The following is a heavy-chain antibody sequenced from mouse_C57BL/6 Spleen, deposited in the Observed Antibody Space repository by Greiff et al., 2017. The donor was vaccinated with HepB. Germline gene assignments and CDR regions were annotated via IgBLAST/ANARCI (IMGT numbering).Heavy chain of an antibody. CDR3: SRTGLGRPFDD. CDR2: IDPSDSYT. D-gene: IGHD4-1*01. CDR1: GYTFTSYW. Sequence: QVQLQQPGAELVRPGTSVKLSCKASGYTFTSYWMHWVKQRPGQGLEWIGVIDPSDSYTNYNQKFKGKATLTVDTSSSTAYMQLSSLTSADSAVDYLSRTGLGRPFDDWGQGTTLTVSS. J-gene: IGHJ2*01. V-gene: IGHV1-59*01.